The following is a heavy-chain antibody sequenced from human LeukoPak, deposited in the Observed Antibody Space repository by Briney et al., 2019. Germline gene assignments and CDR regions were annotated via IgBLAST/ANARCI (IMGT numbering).Heavy chain of an antibody. CDR2: IVHSGNT. CDR3: ARQIDGSGLAFDP. Sequence: SETLSLTCAVYGGSFSGYYWSWIRQPPGKGLEWIGEIVHSGNTKYNPSLKSRVTISVDTSKNQFSLNLSSVTAADTAVYYCARQIDGSGLAFDPWGQGTLVTVSS. V-gene: IGHV4-34*12. CDR1: GGSFSGYY. J-gene: IGHJ5*02. D-gene: IGHD3-10*01.